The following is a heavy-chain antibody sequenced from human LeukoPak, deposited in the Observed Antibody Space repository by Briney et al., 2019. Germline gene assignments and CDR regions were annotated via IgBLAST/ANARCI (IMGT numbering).Heavy chain of an antibody. CDR2: INPNSGGT. CDR3: AKDFWSGFIHWFDP. V-gene: IGHV1-2*06. D-gene: IGHD3-3*01. Sequence: ASVKVSCKASGYTFTGYYMHWVRQAPGQGLEWMGRINPNSGGTNYAQKFQGRVTMTRDTSISTAYMELSRLRSDDTAVYYCAKDFWSGFIHWFDPWGQGTLVTVSS. CDR1: GYTFTGYY. J-gene: IGHJ5*02.